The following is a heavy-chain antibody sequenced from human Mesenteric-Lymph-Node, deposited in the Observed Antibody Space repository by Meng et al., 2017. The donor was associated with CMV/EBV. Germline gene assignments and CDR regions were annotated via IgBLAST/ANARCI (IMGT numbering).Heavy chain of an antibody. V-gene: IGHV1-2*02. CDR1: GYTFTAYY. J-gene: IGHJ5*02. CDR2: INPYSGDT. Sequence: ASVQVSCKSSGYTFTAYYLHWVRQAPGQGLEWMGWINPYSGDTNYVQKFQGRVTMTRDTSISTAYMELNSLRSDDTAVNYCARDKSPDYDVLLPAANPRGWFDPWGQGTLVTVSS. CDR3: ARDKSPDYDVLLPAANPRGWFDP. D-gene: IGHD3-16*01.